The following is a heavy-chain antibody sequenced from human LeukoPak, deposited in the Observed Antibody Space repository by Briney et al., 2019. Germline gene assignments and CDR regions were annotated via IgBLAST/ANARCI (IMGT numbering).Heavy chain of an antibody. Sequence: GGSLRLSCAASGFTFSSYWMSWVCHAPGKGLEWVSNIKQDGSEKYYVDSVKGRFTISRDNAKNSLYLQMNSLRAEDTAVYYCARNLLHPLGWYFDLWGRGTLVTVSS. CDR1: GFTFSSYW. CDR3: ARNLLHPLGWYFDL. J-gene: IGHJ2*01. D-gene: IGHD3-22*01. CDR2: IKQDGSEK. V-gene: IGHV3-7*01.